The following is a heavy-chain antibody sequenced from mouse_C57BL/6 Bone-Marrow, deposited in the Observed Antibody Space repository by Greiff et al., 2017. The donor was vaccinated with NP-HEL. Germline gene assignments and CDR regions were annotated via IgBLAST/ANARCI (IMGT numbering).Heavy chain of an antibody. J-gene: IGHJ2*01. CDR3: ARGGNCWYYLDY. V-gene: IGHV1-47*01. D-gene: IGHD2-1*01. Sequence: VQLQQSGAELVKPGASVRMSCKASGYTFTTYPIAWVKQNHGKSLEWIGNFHPYNDDTEYNEKFKNKATLTVEKSSSTVYLELSRLTSDDSSVYYCARGGNCWYYLDYWGQGTTLTVSS. CDR2: FHPYNDDT. CDR1: GYTFTTYP.